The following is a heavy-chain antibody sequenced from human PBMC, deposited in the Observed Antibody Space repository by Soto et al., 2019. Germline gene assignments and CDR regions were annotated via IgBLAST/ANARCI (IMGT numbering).Heavy chain of an antibody. CDR3: ARDPEKYSGPDLGIDY. V-gene: IGHV3-48*03. CDR2: IGGSSKSK. J-gene: IGHJ4*02. CDR1: GFIFSHYE. Sequence: DVQLVESGGGLVQPGGSLRLSCAASGFIFSHYEMNWVRQAPGKGLEWVAYIGGSSKSKSYADSVKGRFTISRDNAKNSLFLQMNSLRADDTAVYYCARDPEKYSGPDLGIDYLGQGTLVTVSS. D-gene: IGHD5-12*01.